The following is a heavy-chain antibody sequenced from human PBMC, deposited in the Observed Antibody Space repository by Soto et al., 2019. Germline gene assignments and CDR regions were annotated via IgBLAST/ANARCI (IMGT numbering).Heavy chain of an antibody. Sequence: LCGGSISSGGYYWSWIRQHPGKGLEWIGYIYYSGSTYYNPSLKSRVTISVDTSKNQCSLKLSSVTAADTAVYYCATLYSYGPFDYWGQGTLVTVSS. CDR1: GGSISSGGYY. D-gene: IGHD5-18*01. CDR3: ATLYSYGPFDY. J-gene: IGHJ4*02. V-gene: IGHV4-31*02. CDR2: IYYSGST.